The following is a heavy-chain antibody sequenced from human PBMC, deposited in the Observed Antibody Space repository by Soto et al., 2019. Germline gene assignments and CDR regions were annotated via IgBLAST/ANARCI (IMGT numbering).Heavy chain of an antibody. CDR1: GYSLNELC. V-gene: IGHV1-24*01. Sequence: ASVKVSCKVSGYSLNELCMHWVRQAPGKGLEWMGGFDPEDDETIYAEKFQDRVTMTEDTSTDTAYMELSSLRSEDTAVYYCATGAKFFARRAPFDYWGQGTLVTVSS. J-gene: IGHJ4*02. CDR2: FDPEDDET. CDR3: ATGAKFFARRAPFDY. D-gene: IGHD6-6*01.